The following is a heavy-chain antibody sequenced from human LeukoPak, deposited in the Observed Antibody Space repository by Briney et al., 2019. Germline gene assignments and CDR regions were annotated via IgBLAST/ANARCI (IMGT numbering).Heavy chain of an antibody. J-gene: IGHJ4*02. D-gene: IGHD4-17*01. CDR1: GFTFSSYE. CDR2: ITSSGNTI. V-gene: IGHV3-48*03. Sequence: GGSLRLSCAASGFTFSSYEMNWVREAPGKGLEWVSYITSSGNTIYYADSVKGRFTISRDNAKNSLYLQMNSLRAEDTAVYYCARLTTMTTTGGPFDYWGQGTLVTVSS. CDR3: ARLTTMTTTGGPFDY.